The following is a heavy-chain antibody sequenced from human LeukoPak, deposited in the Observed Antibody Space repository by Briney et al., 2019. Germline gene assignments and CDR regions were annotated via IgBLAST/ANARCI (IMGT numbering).Heavy chain of an antibody. CDR1: GFNFQRYG. V-gene: IGHV3-23*01. CDR3: ARGIPYGSGSYPDY. D-gene: IGHD3-10*01. J-gene: IGHJ4*02. Sequence: PGGSLRLSCVASGFNFQRYGMGWVRQAPGKGLEWVSAASGSADSTHYADSVRGRFTISRDNAKNSLYLQMNSLRAEDTAVYYCARGIPYGSGSYPDYWGQGTLVTVSS. CDR2: ASGSADST.